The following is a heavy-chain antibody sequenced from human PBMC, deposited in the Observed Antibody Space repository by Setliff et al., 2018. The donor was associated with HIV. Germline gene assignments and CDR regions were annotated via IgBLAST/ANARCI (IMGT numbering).Heavy chain of an antibody. CDR3: ARGPLLAGDGPYYFYY. V-gene: IGHV1-69*13. CDR1: GGTFSDHG. J-gene: IGHJ4*02. CDR2: IIPISGTS. Sequence: SVKVSCKASGGTFSDHGITWVRQAPGQGLDWMGGIIPISGTSNYAQKFWGRLTITADESTRTAYMELSSLRSEDTALYYCARGPLLAGDGPYYFYYWGQGTLVTVSS. D-gene: IGHD7-27*01.